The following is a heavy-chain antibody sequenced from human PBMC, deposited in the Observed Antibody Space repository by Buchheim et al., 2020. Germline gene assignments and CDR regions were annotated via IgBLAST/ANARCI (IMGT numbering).Heavy chain of an antibody. CDR1: GYTFSSYY. Sequence: QVQLVQSGAEVKEPGASVKVSCKTSGYTFSSYYIHWVRQAPGQGPEWMGIINPSSGSTTYAKKFQDRVTMTRDTSTRTVSMDLGSLRSDDTAVYYCVRDRDIVFAEIFLPGDYWGQGTL. V-gene: IGHV1-46*03. CDR2: INPSSGST. CDR3: VRDRDIVFAEIFLPGDY. D-gene: IGHD3-16*02. J-gene: IGHJ4*02.